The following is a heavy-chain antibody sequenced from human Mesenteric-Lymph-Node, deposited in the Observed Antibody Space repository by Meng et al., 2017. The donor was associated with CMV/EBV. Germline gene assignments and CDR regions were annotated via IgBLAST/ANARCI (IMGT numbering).Heavy chain of an antibody. CDR1: GFTFSSYA. V-gene: IGHV3-30*04. CDR3: ARESGSGGWSSPDT. CDR2: IAYDGNSN. D-gene: IGHD2-15*01. J-gene: IGHJ5*02. Sequence: AASGFTFSSYAMHWVRQAPGRGLEWVAFIAYDGNSNFYADSVKGRFTISRDNSKNTVYLQMNSLRGEDTAVYFCARESGSGGWSSPDTWGQGTLVTSPQ.